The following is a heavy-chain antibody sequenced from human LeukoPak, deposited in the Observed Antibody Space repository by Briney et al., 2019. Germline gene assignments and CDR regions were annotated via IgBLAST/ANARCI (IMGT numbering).Heavy chain of an antibody. CDR3: VKGRHPYSSYSGTFDPDYYSGMDV. J-gene: IGHJ6*02. Sequence: GGSLRLSCVASGFPFNTYAMTWVRQARGKGPEWVSVMNGRSTRIYYAESVKGRFTISRDNSKNTLYLQMNFLRAGDTAVYYCVKGRHPYSSYSGTFDPDYYSGMDVWGQGTTVIVSS. CDR1: GFPFNTYA. CDR2: MNGRSTRI. D-gene: IGHD3-10*01. V-gene: IGHV3-23*01.